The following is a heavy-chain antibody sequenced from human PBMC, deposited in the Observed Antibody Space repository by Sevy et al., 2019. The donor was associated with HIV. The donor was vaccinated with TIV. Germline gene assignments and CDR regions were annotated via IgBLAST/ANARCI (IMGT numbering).Heavy chain of an antibody. CDR2: ISRTSTTT. CDR3: AREAYYYDSREENWFDP. D-gene: IGHD3-9*01. CDR1: GFTFSTYS. Sequence: GGSLRLSCKASGFTFSTYSMHWVRQAPGKGLEWVSSISRTSTTTYSADSAKGRFTISRDNAKNSLYLQMNSLRDEDTAVYYCAREAYYYDSREENWFDPWGQGTLVTVSS. J-gene: IGHJ5*02. V-gene: IGHV3-48*02.